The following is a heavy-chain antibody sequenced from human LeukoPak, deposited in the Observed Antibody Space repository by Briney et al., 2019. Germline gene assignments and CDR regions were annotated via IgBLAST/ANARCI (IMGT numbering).Heavy chain of an antibody. D-gene: IGHD3-10*01. CDR1: GGSISGYY. CDR3: ARAGSGRMGWFDP. J-gene: IGHJ5*02. V-gene: IGHV4-59*01. Sequence: SETLSLTCTVSGGSISGYYWSWIRQPPGKGLEWIGYIYYSGSTSYNPSLKSRVTISVDTSKNQFSLKLSSVTAADTAVYYCARAGSGRMGWFDPWGQGTLVTVSS. CDR2: IYYSGST.